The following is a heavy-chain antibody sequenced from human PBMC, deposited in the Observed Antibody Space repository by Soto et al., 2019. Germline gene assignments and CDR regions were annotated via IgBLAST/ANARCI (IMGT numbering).Heavy chain of an antibody. Sequence: EVQLVESGGGLVQPGGSLRLSCAASGFTFSSYWMSWVRQAPGKGLEWVANIKQDGSEKYYVDSVKGRFSISRDNAKNSLYLQMNSLRAEDTAVYYCAREGSSDAFDIWGQGTMVTVSS. J-gene: IGHJ3*02. D-gene: IGHD2-15*01. V-gene: IGHV3-7*05. CDR1: GFTFSSYW. CDR3: AREGSSDAFDI. CDR2: IKQDGSEK.